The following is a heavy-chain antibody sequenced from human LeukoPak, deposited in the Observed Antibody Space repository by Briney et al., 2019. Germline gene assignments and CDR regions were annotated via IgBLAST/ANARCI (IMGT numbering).Heavy chain of an antibody. Sequence: GGSLRLSCAASGFTFSSYGMHWVRQAPGKGLEWVAVIWYDGSNKYYADSVKGRFTISRDNSKNTLYLQMNSLRAEDTAVYYCDPYCSSTSCINRAPDYWGQGTLVTVSS. CDR3: DPYCSSTSCINRAPDY. CDR2: IWYDGSNK. CDR1: GFTFSSYG. V-gene: IGHV3-33*01. D-gene: IGHD2-2*01. J-gene: IGHJ4*02.